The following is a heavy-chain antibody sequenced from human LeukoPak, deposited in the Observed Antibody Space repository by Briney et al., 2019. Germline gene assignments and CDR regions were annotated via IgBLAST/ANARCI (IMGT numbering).Heavy chain of an antibody. CDR2: IYTSGST. D-gene: IGHD1-26*01. J-gene: IGHJ6*03. CDR3: ASGIFQWQLRRGYYYYMDV. V-gene: IGHV4-4*09. CDR1: GGSISSYY. Sequence: SETLSLTCTVSGGSISSYYWSWMRQPPGKGLEWIGYIYTSGSTNYNPSLKSRVTISVDTSKNQFSLKLSSVTAADTAAYYCASGIFQWQLRRGYYYYMDVWGKGTTVTVPS.